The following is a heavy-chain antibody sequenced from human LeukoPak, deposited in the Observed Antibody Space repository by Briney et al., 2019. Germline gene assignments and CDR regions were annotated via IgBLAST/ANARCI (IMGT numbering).Heavy chain of an antibody. CDR1: AFTFGDNT. V-gene: IGHV3-49*04. Sequence: GGSLRLSCTVSAFTFGDNTMTWVRQAPGKGLEWVGFIRSKTYGGTTEYAASVKGRFTISRDDSRSIAYLHMNSLKTEDTAVYFCARDTLGSGAYYLNYWGQGTPATVSS. CDR3: ARDTLGSGAYYLNY. J-gene: IGHJ4*02. D-gene: IGHD1-26*01. CDR2: IRSKTYGGTT.